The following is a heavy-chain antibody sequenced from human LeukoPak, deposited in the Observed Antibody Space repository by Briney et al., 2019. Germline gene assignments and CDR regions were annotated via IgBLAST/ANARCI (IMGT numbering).Heavy chain of an antibody. V-gene: IGHV3-23*01. CDR2: ITASGGST. CDR3: ARDFGRAPATHRY. J-gene: IGHJ4*02. Sequence: GGSLRLSCEAFGLTFSRHAMTWVRQAPGKGLEWVSGITASGGSTYHSESVKGRFTISRDNSKNSLYLQMNSLRAEDTAVYYCARDFGRAPATHRYWGQGTLVTVSS. D-gene: IGHD2-2*01. CDR1: GLTFSRHA.